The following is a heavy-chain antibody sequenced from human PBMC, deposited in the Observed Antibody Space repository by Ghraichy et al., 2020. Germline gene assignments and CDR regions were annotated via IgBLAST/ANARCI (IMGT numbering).Heavy chain of an antibody. CDR1: DGSISSYY. V-gene: IGHV4-59*01. J-gene: IGHJ4*02. Sequence: SETLSLTCTVSDGSISSYYWSWIRQPPGKGLEWIGYIYYSGSTNYNPSLKSRVTISVDTSKNQFSLKLSSVTAADTAVYYCARGQGEELDYWGQGTLVTVSS. CDR3: ARGQGEELDY. D-gene: IGHD1-7*01. CDR2: IYYSGST.